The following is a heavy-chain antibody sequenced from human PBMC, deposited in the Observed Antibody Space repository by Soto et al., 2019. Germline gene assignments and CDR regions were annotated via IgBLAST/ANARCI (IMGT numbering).Heavy chain of an antibody. D-gene: IGHD3-10*01. CDR3: ARVSTSASGSYYTLDY. V-gene: IGHV4-59*11. Sequence: PSETLSLTCTVPGDSISSHYWSWIRQPPGKGLEWIGFGSTKYNPSLKSRIRISVDTSKNQFSLNLTSATAADTAVYYCARVSTSASGSYYTLDYWGQGTLVTVSS. CDR1: GDSISSHY. CDR2: GST. J-gene: IGHJ4*02.